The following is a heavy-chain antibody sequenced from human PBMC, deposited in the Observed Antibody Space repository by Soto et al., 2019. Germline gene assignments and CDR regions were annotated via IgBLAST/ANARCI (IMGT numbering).Heavy chain of an antibody. J-gene: IGHJ6*02. Sequence: GGSLRLSCAAPGFTFSNYALHWVRQAPGTGLEWVAVISSDAKNEYYADSVRGRFTISRDNSENTLFLHMNSLRAEDTAVYFCARVQLAATIAFYGMDVWGRGTTVTVSS. CDR1: GFTFSNYA. V-gene: IGHV3-30*01. CDR2: ISSDAKNE. CDR3: ARVQLAATIAFYGMDV. D-gene: IGHD2-15*01.